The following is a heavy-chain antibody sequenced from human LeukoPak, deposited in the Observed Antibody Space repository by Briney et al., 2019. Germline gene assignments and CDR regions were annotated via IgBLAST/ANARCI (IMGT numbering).Heavy chain of an antibody. CDR3: ARGASGEGY. Sequence: SQALSLTCTVSGGSIRSGSHYWSWARQHPGKGLEWIGYIYNSGTTHYNPSLKSRITMSVDTSKNQFSLKLSSVTAADTAVYYCARGASGEGYWGQGTLVTVSS. V-gene: IGHV4-31*03. J-gene: IGHJ4*02. CDR2: IYNSGTT. D-gene: IGHD3-10*01. CDR1: GGSIRSGSHY.